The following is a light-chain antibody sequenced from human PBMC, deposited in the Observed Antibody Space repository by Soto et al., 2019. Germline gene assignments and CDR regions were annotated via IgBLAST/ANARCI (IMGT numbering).Light chain of an antibody. CDR3: QQYNSWPPWT. Sequence: EIVMTQSPATLSVSPGQRATLSCRASQSISNNLAWYQQKPGQAPRLLIYGASTRATDIPARFSGSGSGTEFTLTISSLQSEDFAVYYCQQYNSWPPWTFGQGTKVDIK. J-gene: IGKJ1*01. V-gene: IGKV3-15*01. CDR2: GAS. CDR1: QSISNN.